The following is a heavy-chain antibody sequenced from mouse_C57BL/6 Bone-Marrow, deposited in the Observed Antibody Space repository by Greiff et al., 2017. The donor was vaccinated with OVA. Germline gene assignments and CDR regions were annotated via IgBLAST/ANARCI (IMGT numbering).Heavy chain of an antibody. CDR2: ISNGGGST. CDR3: ARHGLRRHFDV. Sequence: EVQRVESGGGLVQPGGSLKLSCAASGFTFSDYYMYWVRQTPEKRLEWVAYISNGGGSTYYPDTVKGRFTISRDNAKNTLYLQMSRLKSEDTAMYYCARHGLRRHFDVWGTGTTVTVSS. D-gene: IGHD2-2*01. V-gene: IGHV5-12*01. J-gene: IGHJ1*03. CDR1: GFTFSDYY.